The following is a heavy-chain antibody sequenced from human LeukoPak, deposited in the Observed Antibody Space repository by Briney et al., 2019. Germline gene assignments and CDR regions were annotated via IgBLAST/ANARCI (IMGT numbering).Heavy chain of an antibody. Sequence: SETLSLTCAVYGGSFSGYYWSWIRQPPGKGLEWIGEINHSGSTNYNPSLKSRVTISVDTSKHQFSLKLSSVTAADTAVYYCARVRGYSKYYYDSSGYRSDAFDIWGQGTMVTVSS. CDR1: GGSFSGYY. CDR3: ARVRGYSKYYYDSSGYRSDAFDI. CDR2: INHSGST. V-gene: IGHV4-34*01. D-gene: IGHD3-22*01. J-gene: IGHJ3*02.